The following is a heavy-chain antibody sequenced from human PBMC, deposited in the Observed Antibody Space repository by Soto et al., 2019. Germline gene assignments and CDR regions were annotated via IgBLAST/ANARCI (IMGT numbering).Heavy chain of an antibody. J-gene: IGHJ6*02. Sequence: EVQLLESGGGLVQPGGSLRLSCAASGFTFSNYAMTWVRQAPGKGLEWVSAISGSGGSTYYADFVTGRFTISRDKCKNTLYLQMKTLRAEDTAVYYCAKVGYSSGWGPTYYYHGLDVWGQGTTVTVSS. CDR3: AKVGYSSGWGPTYYYHGLDV. CDR2: ISGSGGST. V-gene: IGHV3-23*01. CDR1: GFTFSNYA. D-gene: IGHD6-19*01.